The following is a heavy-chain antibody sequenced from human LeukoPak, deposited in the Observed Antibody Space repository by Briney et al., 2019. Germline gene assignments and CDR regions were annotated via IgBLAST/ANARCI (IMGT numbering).Heavy chain of an antibody. CDR1: GGSISSSSYY. D-gene: IGHD3-22*01. J-gene: IGHJ4*02. V-gene: IGHV4-39*01. Sequence: SETLSLTCTVSGGSISSSSYYWGWIRQPPGKGLEGIGSIYYSGSTYYNPSLKSRVTISVDTSKNQFSLKLSSVTAADTAVYYCAIILPYDSSGTIYYFDYWGQGTLVTVSS. CDR3: AIILPYDSSGTIYYFDY. CDR2: IYYSGST.